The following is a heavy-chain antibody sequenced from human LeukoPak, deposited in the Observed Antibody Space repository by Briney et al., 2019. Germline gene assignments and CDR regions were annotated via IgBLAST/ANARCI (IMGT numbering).Heavy chain of an antibody. CDR3: AKWMSRVQAFDI. CDR2: ISEGGT. V-gene: IGHV3-23*01. CDR1: GFTVSNCG. D-gene: IGHD5-12*01. J-gene: IGHJ3*02. Sequence: GGSLRLSCAASGFTVSNCGLSWVRQAPGKGLEWVSAISEGGTYYADSVKGRFTISRDNSKSTLYLQMNSLRADDTAVYFCAKWMSRVQAFDIWGQGTMVTVSS.